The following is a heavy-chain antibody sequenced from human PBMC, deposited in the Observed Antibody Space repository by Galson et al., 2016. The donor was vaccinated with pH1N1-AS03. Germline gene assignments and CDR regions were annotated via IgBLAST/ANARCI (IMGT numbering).Heavy chain of an antibody. CDR2: IYFGGST. J-gene: IGHJ4*02. V-gene: IGHV4-59*01. CDR1: GGSIYTYY. Sequence: ETLSLTCTVSGGSIYTYYWNWIRQSPGKGLEWIGNIYFGGSTNYNPSLESRVTLSLDTSKSQFSLKFTSVTAADTAVYYCASEDFWGQGTLVIVSS. CDR3: ASEDF.